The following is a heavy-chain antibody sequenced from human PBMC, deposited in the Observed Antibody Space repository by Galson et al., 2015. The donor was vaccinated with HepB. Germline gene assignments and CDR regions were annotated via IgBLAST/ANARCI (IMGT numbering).Heavy chain of an antibody. V-gene: IGHV3-30*18. CDR1: GFTFSSYG. CDR3: AKDRRAYSGNYRYYYYGMDV. CDR2: ISYDGSNK. Sequence: SLRLSCAASGFTFSSYGMHWVRQAPGKGLEWVAVISYDGSNKYYADSVKGRFTISRDDSKNTLYLQMNSLRAEDTAVYYCAKDRRAYSGNYRYYYYGMDVWGQGTTVTVSS. D-gene: IGHD1-26*01. J-gene: IGHJ6*02.